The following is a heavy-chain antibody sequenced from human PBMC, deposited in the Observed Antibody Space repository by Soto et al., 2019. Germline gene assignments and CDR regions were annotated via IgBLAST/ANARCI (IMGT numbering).Heavy chain of an antibody. CDR3: ARSDEHSDYYYYGLDV. Sequence: PSQTLSLTCVISGDSVSSSSVAWNWVRQSPSRGLEWLGRAYYRSRWYSDFAVSVRGRIVINADTSKNQFSLQLNSVTPEDTAVYFCARSDEHSDYYYYGLDVWGQGTTVTVSS. V-gene: IGHV6-1*01. D-gene: IGHD3-3*02. J-gene: IGHJ6*02. CDR1: GDSVSSSSVA. CDR2: AYYRSRWYS.